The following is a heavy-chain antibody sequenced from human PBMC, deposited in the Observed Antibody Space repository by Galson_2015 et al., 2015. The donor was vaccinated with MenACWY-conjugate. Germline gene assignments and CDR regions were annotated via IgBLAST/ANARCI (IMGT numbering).Heavy chain of an antibody. V-gene: IGHV3-74*01. CDR2: ISPDGSVT. CDR1: GFTFNQYW. Sequence: SLRLSCAASGFTFNQYWMHWVRQAPGKGLVWVSRISPDGSVTNYADSVKGRFTLSRDNAKNTLYLQMNSLRGDDTAVYYCTRGNDGYRRVRPRGQGTLGTVPS. D-gene: IGHD5-24*01. J-gene: IGHJ5*02. CDR3: TRGNDGYRRVRP.